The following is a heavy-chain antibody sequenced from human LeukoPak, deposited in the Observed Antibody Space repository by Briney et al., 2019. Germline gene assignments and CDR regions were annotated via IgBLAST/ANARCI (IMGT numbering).Heavy chain of an antibody. CDR3: ASADFWSGYYYY. V-gene: IGHV4-31*03. CDR2: IYYSGST. Sequence: SETLSLTCTVSGGSISSGGYYWSWIRQHPGKGLEWIGYIYYSGSTYYNPSLKSRVTISVDTSKNQFSLKLSSVTVADTAVHYCASADFWSGYYYYWGQGTLVTVSS. D-gene: IGHD3-3*01. J-gene: IGHJ4*02. CDR1: GGSISSGGYY.